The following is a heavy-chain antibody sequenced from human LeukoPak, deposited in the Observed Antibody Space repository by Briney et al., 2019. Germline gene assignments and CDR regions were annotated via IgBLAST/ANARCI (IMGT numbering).Heavy chain of an antibody. D-gene: IGHD3-10*01. Sequence: GASVKVSCKASGGTFSSYAISWVRQAPGQGLEWMGGIIPIFGTANYAQKFQGRVTITTDESTSTAYMELSSLRSEDTAVYYCARSGSMVRGVMSYYYYYMNVWGKGTTVTVSS. V-gene: IGHV1-69*05. J-gene: IGHJ6*03. CDR3: ARSGSMVRGVMSYYYYYMNV. CDR1: GGTFSSYA. CDR2: IIPIFGTA.